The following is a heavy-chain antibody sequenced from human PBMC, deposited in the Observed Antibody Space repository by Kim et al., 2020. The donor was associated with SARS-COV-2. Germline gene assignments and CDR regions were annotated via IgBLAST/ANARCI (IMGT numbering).Heavy chain of an antibody. J-gene: IGHJ4*02. D-gene: IGHD6-13*01. V-gene: IGHV4-34*01. CDR2: INHSGST. CDR1: GGSFSGYY. CDR3: ARLPGIAAAGKPAGDY. Sequence: SETLSLTCAVYGGSFSGYYWSWIRQPPGKGLEWIGEINHSGSTNYNPSLKSRVTISVDTSKNQFSLKLSSVTAADTAVYYCARLPGIAAAGKPAGDYWGQGTLVTVSS.